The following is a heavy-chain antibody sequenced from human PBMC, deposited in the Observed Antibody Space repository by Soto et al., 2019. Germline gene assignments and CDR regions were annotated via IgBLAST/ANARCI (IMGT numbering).Heavy chain of an antibody. CDR3: ARPTDGDYAFDI. CDR1: GYSVTSYC. CDR2: IYHGDSDT. V-gene: IGHV5-51*01. Sequence: GESLKIPWKRSGYSVTSYCIGWVRQMPGKGLEWIGIIYHGDSDTRYSPSYQGQATISADKTIRTAYLQWSSLKASDTAMYYCARPTDGDYAFDIWGQGTMVTVSS. D-gene: IGHD3-3*01. J-gene: IGHJ3*02.